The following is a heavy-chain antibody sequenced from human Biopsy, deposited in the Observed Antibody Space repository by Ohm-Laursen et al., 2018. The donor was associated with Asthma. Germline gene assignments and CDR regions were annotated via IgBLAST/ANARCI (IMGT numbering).Heavy chain of an antibody. CDR1: GFTFSRYG. V-gene: IGHV3-30*03. D-gene: IGHD4-23*01. Sequence: SLRLSCTASGFTFSRYGMHWVRQAPGKGLEWVAVISYDGGNKFYGDSVKGRFTLSRDNSRNTLYLQMNSLRVEDTAIYYCARTHERWTSIQDDALDIWGQGTMVIVSS. J-gene: IGHJ3*02. CDR2: ISYDGGNK. CDR3: ARTHERWTSIQDDALDI.